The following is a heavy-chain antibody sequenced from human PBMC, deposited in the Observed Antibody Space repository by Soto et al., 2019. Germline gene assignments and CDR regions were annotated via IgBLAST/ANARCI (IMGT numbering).Heavy chain of an antibody. CDR3: VTRYYDFWSGPKTPFFDY. Sequence: GGSLRLSCAASGFTFSDYYMSWIRQAPGKGLEWVSYISSSGSTIYYADSVKGRFTISRDNAKNSLYLQMNSLRAEDTAVYYCVTRYYDFWSGPKTPFFDYWGQGTLVTVSS. CDR2: ISSSGSTI. V-gene: IGHV3-11*01. CDR1: GFTFSDYY. D-gene: IGHD3-3*01. J-gene: IGHJ4*02.